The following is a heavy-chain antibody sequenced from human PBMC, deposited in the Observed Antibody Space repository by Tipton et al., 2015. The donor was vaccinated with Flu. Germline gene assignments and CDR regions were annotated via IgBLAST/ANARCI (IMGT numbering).Heavy chain of an antibody. CDR2: IKSKTDGGTA. CDR1: GFTFSDAW. Sequence: SLRLSCAASGFTFSDAWMSWVRQAPGKGLEWVGRIKSKTDGGTADYAAPVKGRVVISRDDSKNTLLLQMNSLKTEDTAVYYCVAPGVAWYVDYWGQGTLVTVSS. V-gene: IGHV3-15*01. J-gene: IGHJ4*02. CDR3: VAPGVAWYVDY.